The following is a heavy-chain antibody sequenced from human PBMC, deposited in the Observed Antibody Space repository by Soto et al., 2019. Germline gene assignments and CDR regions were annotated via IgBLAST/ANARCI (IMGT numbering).Heavy chain of an antibody. D-gene: IGHD1-26*01. CDR2: VHNSGRA. V-gene: IGHV4-59*08. J-gene: IGHJ4*02. CDR1: GASIIAYY. CDR3: ARHENGGTYPLAY. Sequence: SETLSLTCAVSGASIIAYYWAWVRQPPGKGLEYIGHVHNSGRADYNPSLRSRVTISVDTSRNQFSLHLNSVTAADTAVYFCARHENGGTYPLAYWGQGTLVTVSS.